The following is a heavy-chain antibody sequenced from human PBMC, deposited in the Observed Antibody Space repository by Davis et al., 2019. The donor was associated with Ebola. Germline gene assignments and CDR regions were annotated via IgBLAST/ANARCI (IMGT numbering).Heavy chain of an antibody. V-gene: IGHV3-11*01. CDR2: ISSSGGTI. J-gene: IGHJ4*02. CDR1: GFTFSDFY. Sequence: GESLKISCAASGFTFSDFYMSWIRPAPGKGLEWVSYISSSGGTIYYADSVTRRFTISRDNAKNSLYLQMNSLRAEDTAVYYCARSNPTLLFDWLCFDYWGQGTLVTVSS. D-gene: IGHD3-9*01. CDR3: ARSNPTLLFDWLCFDY.